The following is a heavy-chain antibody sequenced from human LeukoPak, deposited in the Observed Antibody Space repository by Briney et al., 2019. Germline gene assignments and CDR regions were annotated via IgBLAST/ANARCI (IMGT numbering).Heavy chain of an antibody. V-gene: IGHV1-24*01. CDR2: FDPEDGET. CDR3: ATLRVYYDSSGYETLGSY. CDR1: GYTLTELS. Sequence: ASVKVSCKVSGYTLTELSMHWVRQAPGKGLEWMGGFDPEDGETIYAQKFQGRVTMTEDTSTDTAYMELSSLRSEDTAVYYCATLRVYYDSSGYETLGSYWGQGTLVTVSS. D-gene: IGHD3-22*01. J-gene: IGHJ4*02.